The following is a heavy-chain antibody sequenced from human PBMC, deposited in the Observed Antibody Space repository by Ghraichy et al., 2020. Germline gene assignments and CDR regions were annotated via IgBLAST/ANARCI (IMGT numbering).Heavy chain of an antibody. CDR2: IIPIFGTA. D-gene: IGHD4-23*01. Sequence: SVKVSCKASGGTFSSYAISWVRQAPGQGHEWMGGIIPIFGTANYAQKFQGRVTINADESTSTAYMELSSLRSEDTAVYYCATRTDYGGNPNLLHDAFDISGQRTIVTPSS. CDR3: ATRTDYGGNPNLLHDAFDI. V-gene: IGHV1-69*13. J-gene: IGHJ3*02. CDR1: GGTFSSYA.